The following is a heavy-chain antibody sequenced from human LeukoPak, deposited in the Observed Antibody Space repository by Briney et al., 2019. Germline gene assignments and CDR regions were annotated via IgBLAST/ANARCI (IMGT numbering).Heavy chain of an antibody. CDR3: ARHIDVVVTPWFDP. D-gene: IGHD2-21*02. CDR2: IYYSGNT. Sequence: SETLSLTCTVSGGSISNSSYYWGWIRQPPGKGLDWIGSIYYSGNTYYNPSLMSRVTISVDTSKNQFSLRLSSVTAADTAVYYCARHIDVVVTPWFDPWGQGTLVTVSS. CDR1: GGSISNSSYY. J-gene: IGHJ5*02. V-gene: IGHV4-39*01.